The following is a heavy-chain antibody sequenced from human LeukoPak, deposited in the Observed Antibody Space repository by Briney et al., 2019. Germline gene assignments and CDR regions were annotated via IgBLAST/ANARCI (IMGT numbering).Heavy chain of an antibody. CDR3: ARGLSSSWYSFDY. V-gene: IGHV1-69*05. CDR2: IIPIFGTA. D-gene: IGHD6-13*01. CDR1: GGTSSSYA. Sequence: SVKVSCKASGGTSSSYAISWVRQAPGQGLEWMGGIIPIFGTANYAQKFQGRVTITTDESTSTAYMELSSLRSEDTAVYYCARGLSSSWYSFDYWGQGTLVTVSS. J-gene: IGHJ4*02.